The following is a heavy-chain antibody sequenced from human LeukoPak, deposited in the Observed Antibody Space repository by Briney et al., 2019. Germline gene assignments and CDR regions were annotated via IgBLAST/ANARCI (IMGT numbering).Heavy chain of an antibody. CDR3: ARSRWLQLSAFDL. J-gene: IGHJ3*01. D-gene: IGHD5-24*01. CDR2: INTNTGNP. Sequence: VASVKVSCKASEYTFPTYAMNWVRQAPGQGLEWMGWINTNTGNPTYAQGFTGRFVFSLDTSVSTAYLQISSLKTEDTAVYFCARSRWLQLSAFDLWGQGTMVTVSS. V-gene: IGHV7-4-1*02. CDR1: EYTFPTYA.